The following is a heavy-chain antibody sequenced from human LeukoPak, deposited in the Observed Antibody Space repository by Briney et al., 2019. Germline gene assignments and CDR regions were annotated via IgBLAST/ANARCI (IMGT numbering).Heavy chain of an antibody. J-gene: IGHJ6*03. V-gene: IGHV3-9*01. D-gene: IGHD5-18*01. CDR3: ARDRAGTAMPMISYYYYYMDV. Sequence: GGSLRLSCAASGFTFDDYAMHWVRQGPGKGLEWVSGISWNSGSIGYADSVKGRFTISRDNAKNSLYLQMNSLRAEDTAVYYCARDRAGTAMPMISYYYYYMDVWGKGTTVTVSS. CDR2: ISWNSGSI. CDR1: GFTFDDYA.